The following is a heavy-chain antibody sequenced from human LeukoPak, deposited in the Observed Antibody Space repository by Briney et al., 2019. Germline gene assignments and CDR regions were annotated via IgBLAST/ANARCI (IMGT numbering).Heavy chain of an antibody. CDR1: GFTFSDYF. Sequence: GGSLRLSCSASGFTFSDYFMHWVRQAPGEGLVWVSRINGDGTTTIYADSVKGRFTISRENAKNTLYMQMNSLRAEDTAIYYCARRVDATRWFDPWGQGTLVTVSS. CDR3: ARRVDATRWFDP. D-gene: IGHD2-15*01. J-gene: IGHJ5*02. V-gene: IGHV3-74*01. CDR2: INGDGTTT.